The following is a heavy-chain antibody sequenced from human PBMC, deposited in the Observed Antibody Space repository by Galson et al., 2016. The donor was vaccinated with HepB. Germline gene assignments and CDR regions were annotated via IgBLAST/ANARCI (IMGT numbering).Heavy chain of an antibody. CDR2: IWSDGNTK. Sequence: SLRLSCAASGLTFSRDGMHWVRQPPGKGLEWVAVIWSDGNTKFYADSVKGRFTISRDNSKNTPFLQMSSLRAEDTAVYYCARAHTIMLNYFDYWGQGTLVTVSS. CDR3: ARAHTIMLNYFDY. CDR1: GLTFSRDG. V-gene: IGHV3-33*01. D-gene: IGHD3-16*01. J-gene: IGHJ4*02.